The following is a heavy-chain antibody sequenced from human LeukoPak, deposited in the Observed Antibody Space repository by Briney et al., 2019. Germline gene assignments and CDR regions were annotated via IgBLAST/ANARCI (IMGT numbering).Heavy chain of an antibody. V-gene: IGHV3-23*01. D-gene: IGHD3-3*01. Sequence: GGSLRLSCAASGFTFSSYAMSWVRQAPGKGLEWVSAISGSGGSTYYADSVKGRFTISRDNSKNTLYLQMNSLRAEDTAVYYCAKVHYDLWSGYYDYWGQGTLVTVSS. CDR2: ISGSGGST. CDR1: GFTFSSYA. CDR3: AKVHYDLWSGYYDY. J-gene: IGHJ4*02.